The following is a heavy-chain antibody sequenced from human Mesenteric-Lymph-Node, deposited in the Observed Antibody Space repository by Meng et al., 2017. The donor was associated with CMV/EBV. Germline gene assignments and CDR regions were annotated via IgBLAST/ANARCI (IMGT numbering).Heavy chain of an antibody. J-gene: IGHJ4*02. Sequence: VRLTQGGGGLLSPSETLSVTCAVYGGSFSGYYWNWIRQSPEKGLEWIGEINHSGSTTYNPSFTSRVIISVDTSTNQISLNMSSVTAADTAVYYCARGSSYDILTGYFDYWGQGALVTVSS. CDR1: GGSFSGYY. D-gene: IGHD3-9*01. V-gene: IGHV4-34*01. CDR3: ARGSSYDILTGYFDY. CDR2: INHSGST.